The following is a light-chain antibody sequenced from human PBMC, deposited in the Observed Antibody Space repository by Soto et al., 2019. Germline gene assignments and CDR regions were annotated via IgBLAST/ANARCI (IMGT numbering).Light chain of an antibody. CDR1: SSDVGGYNY. CDR3: CSSAGSYTSV. CDR2: DVS. Sequence: QSALTQPRSVSGSPGQSVTIFCTGTSSDVGGYNYVSWYQQHPGKAPKLMIYDVSKRPSGVPDRFSGSKSGNTASLTISGLQAEDEAHYYCCSSAGSYTSVFGGGTKLTVL. J-gene: IGLJ3*02. V-gene: IGLV2-11*01.